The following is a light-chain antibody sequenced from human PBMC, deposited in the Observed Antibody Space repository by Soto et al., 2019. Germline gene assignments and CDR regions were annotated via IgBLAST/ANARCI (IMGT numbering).Light chain of an antibody. Sequence: EIVMTQSPATLSVSPGERATLSCRASQSVSSNLAWYQQKPGQAPRLLIYGASTRATGIPARFSGSGSGTEFTLTIRSLHSEDFAVYYCQQYNNWPPLYTFGQGTKLEIK. CDR3: QQYNNWPPLYT. CDR1: QSVSSN. J-gene: IGKJ2*01. V-gene: IGKV3-15*01. CDR2: GAS.